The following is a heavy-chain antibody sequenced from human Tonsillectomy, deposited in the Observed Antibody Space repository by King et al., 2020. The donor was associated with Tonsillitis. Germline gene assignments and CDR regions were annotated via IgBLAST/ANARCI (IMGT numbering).Heavy chain of an antibody. V-gene: IGHV1-46*01. CDR2: INTSGGTT. CDR1: GYTFTSYY. CDR3: ASDLPCSSASCYGGSWFDP. Sequence: QLVQSGAEVKKPGASVKVSCKASGYTFTSYYMHWVRQAPGQGLEWMGMINTSGGTTSYAQKFQGRVTMTRDKSTNTVYMALSSQRSEDTAVYYGASDLPCSSASCYGGSWFDPWGQGTLVSVCS. J-gene: IGHJ5*02. D-gene: IGHD2-2*01.